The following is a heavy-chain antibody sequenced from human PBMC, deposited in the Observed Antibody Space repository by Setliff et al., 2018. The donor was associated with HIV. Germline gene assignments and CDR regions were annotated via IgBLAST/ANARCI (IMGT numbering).Heavy chain of an antibody. J-gene: IGHJ4*02. Sequence: ASVKVSCKASGGILTNYAINWVRQAPGQGLEWLGRLIPVSDTPNFAQKFHGRVTFIADRSTDTAYMELTSLTSDDTAVYYCARDLGGNNPSFDYWGQETLVTVSS. D-gene: IGHD3-16*01. CDR3: ARDLGGNNPSFDY. V-gene: IGHV1-69*06. CDR2: LIPVSDTP. CDR1: GGILTNYA.